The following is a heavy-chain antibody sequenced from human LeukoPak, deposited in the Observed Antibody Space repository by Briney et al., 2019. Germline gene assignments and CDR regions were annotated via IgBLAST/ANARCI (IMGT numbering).Heavy chain of an antibody. Sequence: GGSLRLSCAASGFTFRSYAMHWVRQAPGKGLEWAAVVWYDGNKKYYADSVKGRFTISRDNSENTLHLQMDSLRVEDMAVYYCAKGQGSYYPYYYMDDWGTGTTVTVSS. CDR1: GFTFRSYA. J-gene: IGHJ6*03. V-gene: IGHV3-33*06. D-gene: IGHD1-26*01. CDR2: VWYDGNKK. CDR3: AKGQGSYYPYYYMDD.